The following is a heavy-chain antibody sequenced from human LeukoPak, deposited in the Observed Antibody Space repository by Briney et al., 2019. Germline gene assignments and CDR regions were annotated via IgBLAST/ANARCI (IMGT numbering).Heavy chain of an antibody. CDR3: VKTNYYDFWSGYQTTFDY. V-gene: IGHV3-23*01. Sequence: GSLRLPCAASGFTFTNYAMSWVRQAPGEGLEWVSAIGGSGGSTSYADSVKGRFTISRDTSKNTLYLQMNSLRAEDTAIYYCVKTNYYDFWSGYQTTFDYWDQGTLVTVSS. D-gene: IGHD3-3*01. CDR2: IGGSGGST. J-gene: IGHJ4*02. CDR1: GFTFTNYA.